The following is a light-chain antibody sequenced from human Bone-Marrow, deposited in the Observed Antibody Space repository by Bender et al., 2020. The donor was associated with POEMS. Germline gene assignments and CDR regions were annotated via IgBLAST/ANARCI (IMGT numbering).Light chain of an antibody. CDR3: AVWDDSLNGWV. J-gene: IGLJ3*02. V-gene: IGLV1-44*01. CDR2: SGH. CDR1: SSNIGAHA. Sequence: QSVLTQPPSASGTPGQRVTISCSGGSSNIGAHAVNWYQHLPGPAPKPLIYSGHRRPSEVPDRFSCSRSGTSASLAISGLQSEDEADYYCAVWDDSLNGWVFGGGTKLTVL.